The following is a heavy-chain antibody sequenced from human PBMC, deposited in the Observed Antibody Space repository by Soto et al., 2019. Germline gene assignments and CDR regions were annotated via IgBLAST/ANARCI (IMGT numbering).Heavy chain of an antibody. CDR2: INHSGST. D-gene: IGHD6-6*01. CDR3: ARGHLRDRTRRSSEWFDP. V-gene: IGHV4-34*01. Sequence: PSETLSLTCAVYGGSFSGYYWSWIRQPPGKGLEWIGEINHSGSTNYNPSLKSRVTLSVDTSKNQFSLQLSSVTAADTAVYYCARGHLRDRTRRSSEWFDPWGQGTLVTVSS. J-gene: IGHJ5*02. CDR1: GGSFSGYY.